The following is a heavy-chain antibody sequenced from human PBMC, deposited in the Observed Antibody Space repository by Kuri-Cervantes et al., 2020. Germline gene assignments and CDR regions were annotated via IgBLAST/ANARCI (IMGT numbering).Heavy chain of an antibody. V-gene: IGHV1-18*01. J-gene: IGHJ5*02. D-gene: IGHD5-12*01. CDR2: ISAYNGDT. CDR3: APGGTAGYTYNWFDP. Sequence: ASVKVSCKASGYTFTSYGITWVRQAPGQGLEWMGWISAYNGDTNYAQKLQGRVTMTTDTSTSTAYMELRSLRSDDTAVYYCAPGGTAGYTYNWFDPWGQGTLVTVSS. CDR1: GYTFTSYG.